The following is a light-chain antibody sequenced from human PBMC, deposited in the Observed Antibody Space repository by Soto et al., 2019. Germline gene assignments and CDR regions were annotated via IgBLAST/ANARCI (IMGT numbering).Light chain of an antibody. Sequence: EIVMTQSPGTLSLSPGERATLSCRASQSVGSYLAWYLQKPGQAPRLLIHGASNRATGIPDRFSGSGSGTDFTLTISNLEPEDFAVYYCQQHSHWPPWTFGQGTKVDIK. V-gene: IGKV3-11*01. CDR1: QSVGSY. J-gene: IGKJ1*01. CDR3: QQHSHWPPWT. CDR2: GAS.